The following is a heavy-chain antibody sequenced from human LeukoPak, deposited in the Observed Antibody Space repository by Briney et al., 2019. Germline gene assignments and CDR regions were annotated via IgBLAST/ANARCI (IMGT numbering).Heavy chain of an antibody. CDR2: ISYDGSNK. V-gene: IGHV3-30*18. CDR1: GFTFSSYG. D-gene: IGHD3-9*01. CDR3: AKDWSYYDILTAPDYYGMDV. Sequence: PGRSLRLSCAASGFTFSSYGMHWVRQAPGKGLEWVAVISYDGSNKYYADSVKGRFTISRDNSKNTLYLQMNSLRAEDTAVYYCAKDWSYYDILTAPDYYGMDVWGRGTTVTVSS. J-gene: IGHJ6*02.